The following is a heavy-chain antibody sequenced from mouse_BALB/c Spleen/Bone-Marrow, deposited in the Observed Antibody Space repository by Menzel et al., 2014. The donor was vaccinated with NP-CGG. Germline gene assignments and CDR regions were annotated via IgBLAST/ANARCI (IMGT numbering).Heavy chain of an antibody. V-gene: IGHV1-69*01. CDR2: IDTSDSYT. CDR3: ARKYDYYYAMDY. J-gene: IGHJ4*01. Sequence: VQLQQSGAELVMPGASVKMSCKASGCTFTDYWMHWVKQRPGQGLEWIGAIDTSDSYTSYNQKFKGKTTLTVDESTSTAYMQLSSLTSEDSAVYYCARKYDYYYAMDYWGQGTSVTVSS. D-gene: IGHD2-4*01. CDR1: GCTFTDYW.